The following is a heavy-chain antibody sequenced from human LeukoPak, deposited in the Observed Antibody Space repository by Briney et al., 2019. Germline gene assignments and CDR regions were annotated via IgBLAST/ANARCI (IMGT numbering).Heavy chain of an antibody. D-gene: IGHD3-3*01. V-gene: IGHV3-23*01. Sequence: GGSLRLSCAASGFTFSSYATSWVRQAPGKGLEWVSAISGSGGSTYYADSVKGRFTISRDNSKNTLYLQMNSLRAEDTAVYYCASTGGPLRFLEWSQYWGQGTLVTVSS. CDR2: ISGSGGST. J-gene: IGHJ4*02. CDR1: GFTFSSYA. CDR3: ASTGGPLRFLEWSQY.